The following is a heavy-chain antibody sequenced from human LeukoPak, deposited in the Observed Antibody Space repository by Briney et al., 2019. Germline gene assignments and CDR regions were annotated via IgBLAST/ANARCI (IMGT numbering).Heavy chain of an antibody. J-gene: IGHJ3*02. V-gene: IGHV3-23*01. CDR3: AKGDCSSTSRPRTDAFDI. CDR1: GFTVSSYA. D-gene: IGHD2-2*01. CDR2: ISGSGGST. Sequence: PGGSLRLSCAASGFTVSSYAMSWVRQAPGKGLEWVSAISGSGGSTYYADSVKGRFTISRDNSKNTLYLQMNSLRAEDTAVYYCAKGDCSSTSRPRTDAFDIWGQGTMVTVSS.